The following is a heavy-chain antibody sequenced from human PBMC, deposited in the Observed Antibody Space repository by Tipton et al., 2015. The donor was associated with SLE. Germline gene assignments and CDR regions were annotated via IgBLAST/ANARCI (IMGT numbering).Heavy chain of an antibody. J-gene: IGHJ3*02. CDR3: AGSSNYLDSGAFEI. D-gene: IGHD3-10*01. V-gene: IGHV4-59*01. Sequence: LRLSCTTSGFTLSDFVMSWVRQAPGKGLEWIGFIYYSGSTNYNPSLKSRVTISVDTPKNQFSLKLSSVIVEDTAVYYCAGSSNYLDSGAFEIWGQGTMATVSS. CDR1: GFTLSDFV. CDR2: IYYSGST.